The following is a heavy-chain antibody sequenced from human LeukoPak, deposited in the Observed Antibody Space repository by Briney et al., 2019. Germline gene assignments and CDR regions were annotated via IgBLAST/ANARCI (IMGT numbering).Heavy chain of an antibody. D-gene: IGHD3-10*01. V-gene: IGHV4-34*01. J-gene: IGHJ6*03. CDR1: LGSLSGYY. CDR3: ARLLRLGERWDMDV. CDR2: INHSGST. Sequence: SEALSVTYAHSLGSLSGYYWSWIRQPPGRGREWIGDINHSGSTNYTPSLKSRVTISVDTSKNQLSLKLSCVTAADTAVYYCARLLRLGERWDMDVWGKGTTVTVSS.